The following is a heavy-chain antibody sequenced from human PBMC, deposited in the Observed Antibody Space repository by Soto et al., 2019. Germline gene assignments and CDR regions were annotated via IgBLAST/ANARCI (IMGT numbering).Heavy chain of an antibody. CDR2: IIPIFGTA. CDR3: ARVPRPAVVDWFDP. D-gene: IGHD2-15*01. V-gene: IGHV1-69*13. J-gene: IGHJ5*02. CDR1: GGTFSSYA. Sequence: GASVKVSCKASGGTFSSYAISWVRQAPGQGLEWMGGIIPIFGTANYAQKFQGRVTITADESTSTAYMELSSLRSEDTAVYYCARVPRPAVVDWFDPWGQGTLVTVSS.